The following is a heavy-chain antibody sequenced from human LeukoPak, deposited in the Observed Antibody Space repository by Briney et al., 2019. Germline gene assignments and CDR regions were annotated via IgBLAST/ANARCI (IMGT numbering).Heavy chain of an antibody. CDR3: ARGRRVSGVRRINWARRENYYYYYIDV. J-gene: IGHJ6*03. CDR2: VNHVGDT. Sequence: SETLSLTCAVYGDSFSGYLWTWIRQSPGKGLEWIGDVNHVGDTNLNPSLRGRVAIPVDTAKNQFSLRVTSVTGADTGLYFCARGRRVSGVRRINWARRENYYYYYIDVWGKGTTVTVSS. V-gene: IGHV4-34*01. D-gene: IGHD5-24*01. CDR1: GDSFSGYL.